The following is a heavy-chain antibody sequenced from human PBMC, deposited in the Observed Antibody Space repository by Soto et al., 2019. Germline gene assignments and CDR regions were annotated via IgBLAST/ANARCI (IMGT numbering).Heavy chain of an antibody. CDR3: ARERSSSKRFDP. V-gene: IGHV1-8*01. J-gene: IGHJ5*02. Sequence: QVQLVQSGAEVKKPGASVKVSCKASGYTFTSYDINWVRQATGQGLEWMGWMNPNSGNTGYAQKFQGRVTMTTNTSISTAYMELSSLRSEDTAVYYWARERSSSKRFDPWGQGTLVTVSS. D-gene: IGHD3-16*02. CDR2: MNPNSGNT. CDR1: GYTFTSYD.